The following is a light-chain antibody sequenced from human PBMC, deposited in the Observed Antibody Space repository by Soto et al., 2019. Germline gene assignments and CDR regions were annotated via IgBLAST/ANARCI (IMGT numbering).Light chain of an antibody. V-gene: IGKV1-27*01. CDR3: QKYNSAVDT. Sequence: GDRVTITCRASRGINNYLAWYQQKPGRVPRLLIYAASTLQSGVPSRISGSGSGTDFTLTISSLQPEDVATYYCQKYNSAVDTFGGGTKVDIK. CDR1: RGINNY. J-gene: IGKJ4*01. CDR2: AAS.